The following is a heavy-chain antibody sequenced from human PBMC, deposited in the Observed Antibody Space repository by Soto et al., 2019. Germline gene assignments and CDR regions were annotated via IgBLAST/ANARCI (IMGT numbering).Heavy chain of an antibody. D-gene: IGHD6-19*01. V-gene: IGHV3-30*18. CDR2: VSHDGRNT. CDR1: GFTFSDYA. CDR3: SKGGRQWLVTSDFNY. J-gene: IGHJ4*02. Sequence: VQLVESGGGVVQPGRSLRLSCAASGFTFSDYAMHWVRQAPGKRLEWVAVVSHDGRNTHYADSVKGRFTISRDSSKNTVSLEMTSLRAEDTAVYYCSKGGRQWLVTSDFNYWGQGALVTVSS.